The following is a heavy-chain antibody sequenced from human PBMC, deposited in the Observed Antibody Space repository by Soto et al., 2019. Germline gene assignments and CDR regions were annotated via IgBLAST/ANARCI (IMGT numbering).Heavy chain of an antibody. D-gene: IGHD3-10*01. J-gene: IGHJ3*02. V-gene: IGHV1-69*13. CDR1: GGTFSSYA. Sequence: SVKVSCKASGGTFSSYAISWVRQAPGQGLEWVGGIIPIFGTANYAQKFRGRVTITADESTSTAYMELSSLRSEDTAVYYCARGGTRITMVRGPDAFDIWGQGTMVTVSS. CDR3: ARGGTRITMVRGPDAFDI. CDR2: IIPIFGTA.